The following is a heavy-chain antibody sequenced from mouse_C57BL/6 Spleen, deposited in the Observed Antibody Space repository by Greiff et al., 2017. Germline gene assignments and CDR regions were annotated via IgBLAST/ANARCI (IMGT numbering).Heavy chain of an antibody. CDR3: ARHEGDYDDQAWFAY. V-gene: IGHV1-62-2*01. CDR2: FYPGSGSI. Sequence: LEESGAELVKPGASVKLSCKASGYTFTEYTIHWVKQRSGQGLEWIGWFYPGSGSIKYNEKFKDKATLTADKSSSTVYMELSRLTSEDSAVYFCARHEGDYDDQAWFAYWGQGTLVTVSA. D-gene: IGHD2-4*01. CDR1: GYTFTEYT. J-gene: IGHJ3*01.